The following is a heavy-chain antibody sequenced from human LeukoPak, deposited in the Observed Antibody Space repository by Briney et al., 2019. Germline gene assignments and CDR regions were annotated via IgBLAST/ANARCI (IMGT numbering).Heavy chain of an antibody. CDR2: IYYSGST. Sequence: PSQTLSLTCTVSGGSISSGGYYWSWIRQHPGKGLEWIGYIYYSGSTYYNPSLKSRVTISVDTSKNQFSLKLSSVTAADTAVYYCARVVPITIFGVVMPPHGMDVWGQGTTVTVSS. V-gene: IGHV4-31*03. D-gene: IGHD3-3*01. CDR3: ARVVPITIFGVVMPPHGMDV. J-gene: IGHJ6*02. CDR1: GGSISSGGYY.